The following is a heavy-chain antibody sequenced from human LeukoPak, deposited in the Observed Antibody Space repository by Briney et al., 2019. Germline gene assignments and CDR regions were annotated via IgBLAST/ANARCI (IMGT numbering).Heavy chain of an antibody. CDR2: INPSGGST. D-gene: IGHD3-10*01. CDR3: ARDSGMVRGTVDY. CDR1: GYTFISYY. J-gene: IGHJ4*02. Sequence: ASVKVSCKASGYTFISYYIHWVRQAPGQGLEWMGIINPSGGSTSYAQKFQGRVTMTRDTSTSTVYMELSSLRSEDTAVYYCARDSGMVRGTVDYWGQGTLVTVSS. V-gene: IGHV1-46*01.